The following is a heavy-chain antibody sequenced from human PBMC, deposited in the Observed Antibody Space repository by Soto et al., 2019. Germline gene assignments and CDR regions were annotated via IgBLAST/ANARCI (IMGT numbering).Heavy chain of an antibody. V-gene: IGHV3-15*01. CDR2: IKSKTDGGTT. Sequence: GGSLRLSCAASGFTFSNAWMSWVRQAPGKGLEWVGRIKSKTDGGTTDYAAPVKGRFTISRDDSKNTLYLQMNSLKTEDTAVYYCTTGAVYYYGSGHESHAFDIWGQGTMVTVSS. D-gene: IGHD3-10*01. CDR1: GFTFSNAW. J-gene: IGHJ3*02. CDR3: TTGAVYYYGSGHESHAFDI.